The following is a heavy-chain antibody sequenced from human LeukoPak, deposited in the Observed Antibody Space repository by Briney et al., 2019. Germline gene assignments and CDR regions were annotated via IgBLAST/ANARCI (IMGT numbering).Heavy chain of an antibody. CDR2: INHSGST. CDR1: GGSLSDYY. D-gene: IGHD3-10*01. Sequence: SETLSLTCAVYGGSLSDYYWSWIRQPPGKGLEWIGEINHSGSTNYTPPLKSRVTISGDTSKNQFSLKLSSVTAADTAVYYCARGGLLWFGSTGYYYYGMDVWGQGTTVTVSS. CDR3: ARGGLLWFGSTGYYYYGMDV. V-gene: IGHV4-34*01. J-gene: IGHJ6*02.